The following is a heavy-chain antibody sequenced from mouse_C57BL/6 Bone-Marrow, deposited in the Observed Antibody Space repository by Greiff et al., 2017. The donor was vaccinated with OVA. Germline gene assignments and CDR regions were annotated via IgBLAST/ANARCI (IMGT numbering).Heavy chain of an antibody. J-gene: IGHJ4*01. V-gene: IGHV1-82*01. D-gene: IGHD1-1*01. CDR2: IYPGDGDT. Sequence: QVQLQQSVPELVKPGASVKISCKASGYAFSSSWMNWVKQRPGKGLEWIGRIYPGDGDTNYNGKFKGKATLTADKSSSTAYMQLSSLTSEDSAVYFCARPITTVVATDYAMDYWGQGTSVTVSS. CDR3: ARPITTVVATDYAMDY. CDR1: GYAFSSSW.